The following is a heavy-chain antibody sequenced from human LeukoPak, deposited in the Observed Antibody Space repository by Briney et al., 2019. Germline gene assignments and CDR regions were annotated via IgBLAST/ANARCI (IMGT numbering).Heavy chain of an antibody. J-gene: IGHJ4*02. CDR3: ARDLHLPYDSSGDRPGY. D-gene: IGHD3-22*01. CDR1: GGTFSSYA. Sequence: GASVKVSCKASGGTFSSYAISWVRQAPGQGLEWMGRIIPILGIANYAQKFQGRVTITADKSTSTAYMELSSLRSEDTAVYYCARDLHLPYDSSGDRPGYWGQGTLVTVSS. CDR2: IIPILGIA. V-gene: IGHV1-69*04.